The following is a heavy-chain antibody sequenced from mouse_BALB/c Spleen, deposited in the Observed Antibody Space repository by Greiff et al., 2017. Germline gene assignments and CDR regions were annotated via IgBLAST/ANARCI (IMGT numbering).Heavy chain of an antibody. J-gene: IGHJ2*01. Sequence: EVKLVESGGDLVKPGGSLKLSCAASGFTFSSYGMSWVRQTPDKRLEWVATISSGGSYTYYPDSVKGRFTISRDNAKNTLYLQMSSLKSEDTAMYYCARLYGNYRYFDYWGQGTTLTVCS. D-gene: IGHD2-10*02. V-gene: IGHV5-6*02. CDR1: GFTFSSYG. CDR3: ARLYGNYRYFDY. CDR2: ISSGGSYT.